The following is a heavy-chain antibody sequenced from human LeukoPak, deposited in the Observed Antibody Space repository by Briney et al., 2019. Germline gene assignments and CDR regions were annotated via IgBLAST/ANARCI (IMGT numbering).Heavy chain of an antibody. Sequence: NPGGSLRLSCAASGLRFSGQYMIWIRQAPGKGLEWVAFISGSGTDTFYADSVKGRFFISKDNTRDSLSLHMTSLSAEDTAMYYCATLHFYAMGVWGQGTTVTVSS. CDR3: ATLHFYAMGV. CDR2: ISGSGTDT. CDR1: GLRFSGQY. J-gene: IGHJ6*01. V-gene: IGHV3-11*01.